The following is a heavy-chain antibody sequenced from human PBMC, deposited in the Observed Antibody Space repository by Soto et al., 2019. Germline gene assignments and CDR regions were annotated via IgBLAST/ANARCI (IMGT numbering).Heavy chain of an antibody. D-gene: IGHD3-10*01. V-gene: IGHV1-18*01. CDR3: ASSSFLRSGDLFHGLDV. CDR2: ISAYNGNT. CDR1: GYTFTSYG. Sequence: ASVKVSCKASGYTFTSYGISWVRQAPGQGLEWMGWISAYNGNTNYAQKLQGRVTLTTDTSTSTAYMELTSVTAEDTALYFCASSSFLRSGDLFHGLDVWGQGTTVTVSS. J-gene: IGHJ6*02.